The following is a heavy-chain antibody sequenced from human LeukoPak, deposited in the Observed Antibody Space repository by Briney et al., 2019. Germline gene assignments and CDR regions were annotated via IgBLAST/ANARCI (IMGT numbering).Heavy chain of an antibody. J-gene: IGHJ4*02. Sequence: GGSLRLSCAAPGFVFTDYGMHWVRQAPGKGLEWVSFIRYDGSDKYYLDSVKGRFTISRDSSKNTVFLHMSSLRTEDTAVYYCAKEGTASKPSDLDHRGQGTLVTVSS. D-gene: IGHD1/OR15-1a*01. V-gene: IGHV3-30*02. CDR1: GFVFTDYG. CDR2: IRYDGSDK. CDR3: AKEGTASKPSDLDH.